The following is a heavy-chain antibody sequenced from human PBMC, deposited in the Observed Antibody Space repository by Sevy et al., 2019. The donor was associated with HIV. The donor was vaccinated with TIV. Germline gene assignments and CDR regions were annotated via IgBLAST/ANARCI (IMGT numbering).Heavy chain of an antibody. J-gene: IGHJ5*02. CDR3: ARVFGGRLYNGRFDP. Sequence: ASVKVSCKASGYSFITYSITWVRQAPGQGLEWMGWISPFHGNTTYAQKLQGRVSMTTDTSTSTAYMELTSLRSDDTAVYYCARVFGGRLYNGRFDPWGQGTLVTVSS. V-gene: IGHV1-18*01. CDR2: ISPFHGNT. D-gene: IGHD3-16*01. CDR1: GYSFITYS.